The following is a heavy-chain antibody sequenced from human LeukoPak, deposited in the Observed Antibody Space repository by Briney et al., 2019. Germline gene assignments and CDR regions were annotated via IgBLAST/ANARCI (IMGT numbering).Heavy chain of an antibody. CDR2: IYYRGST. V-gene: IGHV4-61*01. Sequence: SETLSLTCTVSGGSVSSGSYYWSWIRQPPGKGLEWIGYIYYRGSTNYNPSLKSRVTISVDTSKNQFSLKLSSVTAADMAIYYCARDYGDYGNDYWGQGILVTVSS. D-gene: IGHD4-17*01. CDR3: ARDYGDYGNDY. CDR1: GGSVSSGSYY. J-gene: IGHJ4*02.